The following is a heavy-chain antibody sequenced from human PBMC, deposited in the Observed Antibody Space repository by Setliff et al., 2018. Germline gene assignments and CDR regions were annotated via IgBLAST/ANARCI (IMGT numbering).Heavy chain of an antibody. CDR3: ARDGVFYAMDF. Sequence: GGSLRLSCAASGFTFSSFWMAWVRQSPGRGLEWVANINGEGSAKFYVDSVKGRFTISRDNAKNSLYLQMNSLRAEDSAVYYCARDGVFYAMDFWGQGTTVTVSS. CDR2: INGEGSAK. CDR1: GFTFSSFW. V-gene: IGHV3-7*01. J-gene: IGHJ6*02. D-gene: IGHD3-10*01.